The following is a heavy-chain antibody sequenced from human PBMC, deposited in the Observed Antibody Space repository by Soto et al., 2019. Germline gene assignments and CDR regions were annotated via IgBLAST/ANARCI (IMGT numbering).Heavy chain of an antibody. CDR3: ARAEDAFWSWDYYYGMDV. CDR1: GFTFSSYS. J-gene: IGHJ6*02. CDR2: ISSSGSAM. Sequence: EVQLVESGGRLVQPGVSLRLSCAASGFTFSSYSINWVRQAPGKGLEWVSYISSSGSAMYYADSVKGRFTISSDKANNSVYLQMNSLRDEDSAVYYCARAEDAFWSWDYYYGMDVWGQGTTVTVSS. D-gene: IGHD3-3*01. V-gene: IGHV3-48*02.